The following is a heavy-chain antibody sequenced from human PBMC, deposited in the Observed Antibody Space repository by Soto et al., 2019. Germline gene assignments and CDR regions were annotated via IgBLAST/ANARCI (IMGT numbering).Heavy chain of an antibody. Sequence: VQLVESGGGVVQPGRSLRLSCAASGFTFSSYGMHWVRQAPGKGLEWVAVISYDGSNKYYADSVKGRFTISRDNSKNTLYLQMNSLRAEDTAVYYCAKGINTGYSSSWYLGYWGQGTLVTVSS. CDR1: GFTFSSYG. CDR2: ISYDGSNK. D-gene: IGHD6-13*01. J-gene: IGHJ4*02. CDR3: AKGINTGYSSSWYLGY. V-gene: IGHV3-30*18.